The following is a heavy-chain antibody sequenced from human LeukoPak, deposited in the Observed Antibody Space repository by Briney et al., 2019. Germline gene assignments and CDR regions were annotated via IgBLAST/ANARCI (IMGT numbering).Heavy chain of an antibody. V-gene: IGHV3-21*01. CDR1: GFTFSSYS. Sequence: GGSLRLSCAASGFTFSSYSMNWVRQAPGKGLEWVSSISSSSSYIYYADSVKGRSTISRDNAKNSLYLQMNSLRAEDTAVYYCAREGGVRGMDVWGQGTRSPSP. CDR3: AREGGVRGMDV. CDR2: ISSSSSYI. D-gene: IGHD3-10*01. J-gene: IGHJ6*02.